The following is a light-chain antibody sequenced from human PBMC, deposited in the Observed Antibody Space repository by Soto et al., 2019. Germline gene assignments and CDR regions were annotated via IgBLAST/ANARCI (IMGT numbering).Light chain of an antibody. J-gene: IGKJ2*01. CDR2: KAS. Sequence: DIQMTQSPSTLSASVGDRVTITCRASQSISSWLAWYQQKPGKAPKLLIYKASSLESGVPSRFSGSGSGTEFALTISGLVPDDLATYYCQQYNSSYTFGQGTKLEIK. CDR1: QSISSW. V-gene: IGKV1-5*03. CDR3: QQYNSSYT.